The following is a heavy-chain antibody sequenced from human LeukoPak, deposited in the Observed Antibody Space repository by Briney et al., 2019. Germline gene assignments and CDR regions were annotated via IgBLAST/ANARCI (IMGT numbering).Heavy chain of an antibody. CDR2: IYYSGYT. J-gene: IGHJ4*02. CDR1: GGSISSGNYY. V-gene: IGHV4-30-4*01. Sequence: TLSXTCTVSGGSISSGNYYWNWIRQPQGKGREWIVYIYYSGYTYYNPSLKSRVNISVEKSKNQFSLKLTSVTAADTAVYYCARWIDYWGQGTLVTVSS. CDR3: ARWIDY. D-gene: IGHD5-12*01.